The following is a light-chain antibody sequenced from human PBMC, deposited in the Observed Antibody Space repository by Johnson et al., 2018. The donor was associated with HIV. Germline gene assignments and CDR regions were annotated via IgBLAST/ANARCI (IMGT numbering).Light chain of an antibody. J-gene: IGLJ1*01. CDR2: ENN. CDR1: SSNIGNNY. Sequence: QSVLTQPPSVSAAPGQKVTISCSGSSSNIGNNYVSWYQQLPGTAPKLLIYENNKRPSGIPDRFSGSKSGTSATLGITGLQTGDEADYYCGTWDSSLSGGFGTGTKVTV. V-gene: IGLV1-51*02. CDR3: GTWDSSLSGG.